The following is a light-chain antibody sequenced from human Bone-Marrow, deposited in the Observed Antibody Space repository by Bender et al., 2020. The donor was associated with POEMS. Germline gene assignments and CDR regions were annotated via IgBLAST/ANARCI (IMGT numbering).Light chain of an antibody. V-gene: IGLV3-21*02. CDR3: QVWDSTNDHDHLGV. CDR1: NIGSKT. Sequence: SYVLTQPPSVSVDPGQTAEVACGGSNIGSKTVRWYQQKPGQAPVLVLFSDNDRPSGIPERFSGSTSGNTATLTITRVEAGDEADYYYQVWDSTNDHDHLGVFGAGTKVTVL. CDR2: SDN. J-gene: IGLJ1*01.